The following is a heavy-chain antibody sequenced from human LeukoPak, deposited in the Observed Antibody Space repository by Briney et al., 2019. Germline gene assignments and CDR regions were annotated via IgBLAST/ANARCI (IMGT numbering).Heavy chain of an antibody. D-gene: IGHD6-13*01. Sequence: SETLSLTCTVSGGSISSGDYYWSWIRQPPGKGLEWIGYIYYSGSTYYSPSLKSRVTISVDTSKNQFSLKLSSVTAADTAVYYCARVNGGSSWPIDYWGQGTLVTVSS. CDR1: GGSISSGDYY. CDR3: ARVNGGSSWPIDY. CDR2: IYYSGST. J-gene: IGHJ4*02. V-gene: IGHV4-30-4*01.